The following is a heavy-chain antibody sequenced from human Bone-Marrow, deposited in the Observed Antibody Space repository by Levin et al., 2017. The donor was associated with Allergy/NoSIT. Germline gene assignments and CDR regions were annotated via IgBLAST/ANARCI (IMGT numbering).Heavy chain of an antibody. CDR1: GVSIRSSY. V-gene: IGHV4-59*01. CDR3: TRSTSGYFHADY. CDR2: IYYSGST. D-gene: IGHD5-12*01. J-gene: IGHJ4*02. Sequence: SQTLSLTCTVSGVSIRSSYWNWIRQPPGKGLEWIGYIYYSGSTNSNPSLKSRVTMSVDTSKKQVSLKLTSVTAADTAVYYCTRSTSGYFHADYWGQGTLVTVSS.